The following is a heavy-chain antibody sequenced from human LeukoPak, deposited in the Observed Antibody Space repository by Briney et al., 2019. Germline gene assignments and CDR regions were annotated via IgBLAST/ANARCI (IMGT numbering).Heavy chain of an antibody. CDR3: AKDRRACSSSSCYYRFDY. D-gene: IGHD2-2*01. Sequence: GGSLRLSCAASEFTFSSYAMSWVRQAPGKGLEWVSAISDSGGSTYYADSVKGRFAISRDNSKNTVYLQMNSLRAADTAVYYCAKDRRACSSSSCYYRFDYWGQGTLVTVSS. CDR2: ISDSGGST. CDR1: EFTFSSYA. J-gene: IGHJ4*02. V-gene: IGHV3-23*01.